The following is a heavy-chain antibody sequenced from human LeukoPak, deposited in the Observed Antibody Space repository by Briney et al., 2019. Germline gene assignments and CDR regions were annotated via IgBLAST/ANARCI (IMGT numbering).Heavy chain of an antibody. CDR3: ARQSWATYNWFDP. CDR2: IYPGDSDT. J-gene: IGHJ5*02. D-gene: IGHD7-27*01. V-gene: IGHV5-51*01. CDR1: GYSFTSYW. Sequence: SGESLKISCKGSGYSFTSYWIGWVRQMPGKGLERMGIIYPGDSDTRYSPSFQGQVTISADKSISTAYLQWSSLKASDTAMYYCARQSWATYNWFDPWGQGTLVTVSS.